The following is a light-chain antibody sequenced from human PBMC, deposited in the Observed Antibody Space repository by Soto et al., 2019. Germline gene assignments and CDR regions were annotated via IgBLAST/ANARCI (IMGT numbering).Light chain of an antibody. Sequence: IQMTQSHSTLYASVGDRVTITCRARQRISIWLACYQQKPGKAHKLLIYKASSLEIEVPSRLSVSVSGTEFTLTLNILQPHDSATYYCQKDNSDSKFCQGTKVQIK. CDR3: QKDNSDSK. J-gene: IGKJ1*01. CDR2: KAS. V-gene: IGKV1-5*03. CDR1: QRISIW.